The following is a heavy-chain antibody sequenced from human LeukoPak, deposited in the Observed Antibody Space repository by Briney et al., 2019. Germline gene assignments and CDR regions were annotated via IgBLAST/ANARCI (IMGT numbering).Heavy chain of an antibody. CDR3: ARVWDNACDY. CDR2: LRGDTGDT. V-gene: IGHV1-2*02. CDR1: GYMVSDYY. Sequence: ASVTVSCKTSGYMVSDYYMHGVRQAPGQGPEWMGWLRGDTGDTDSPQKFKGRVTMTRDTATNTAYMQLSRLTYDDTAMYFCARVWDNACDYWGQGTLVTVSS. J-gene: IGHJ4*02. D-gene: IGHD1-26*01.